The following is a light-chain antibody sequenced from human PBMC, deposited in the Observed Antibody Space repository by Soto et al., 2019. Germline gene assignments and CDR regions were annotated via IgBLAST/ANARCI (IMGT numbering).Light chain of an antibody. Sequence: QSVLTQPASVSGSPGQSITISCTGTSSDVGGYNYVSWYQHHPGKAPKLIIYDVSNRPSGVSIRFPGSKSDNTASLTISGLQPEDEADYHCCTSTIHNGRQIVFGTRTKVTVL. CDR1: SSDVGGYNY. J-gene: IGLJ1*01. V-gene: IGLV2-14*03. CDR3: CTSTIHNGRQIV. CDR2: DVS.